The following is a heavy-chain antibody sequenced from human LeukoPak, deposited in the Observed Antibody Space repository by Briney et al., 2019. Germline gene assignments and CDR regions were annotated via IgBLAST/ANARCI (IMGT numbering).Heavy chain of an antibody. V-gene: IGHV3-30*03. CDR2: ISYDVSNK. Sequence: GGSLRLSCAASGFTFSSYGMHWVRQAPGKGLEWVAVISYDVSNKYCADSVKGRFTISRDNSKNTLYLQMNSLRAEDTAVYYCATRRDGYNYQAFDIWGQGTMVTVSS. CDR3: ATRRDGYNYQAFDI. CDR1: GFTFSSYG. D-gene: IGHD5-24*01. J-gene: IGHJ3*02.